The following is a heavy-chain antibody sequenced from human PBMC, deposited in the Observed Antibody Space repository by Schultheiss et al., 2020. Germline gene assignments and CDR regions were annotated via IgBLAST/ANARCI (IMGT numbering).Heavy chain of an antibody. V-gene: IGHV1-8*02. CDR2: MNPNSGNT. J-gene: IGHJ4*02. CDR1: GYTFTGYY. Sequence: ASVKVSCKASGYTFTGYYMHWVRQATGQGLEWMGWMNPNSGNTGYAQKFQGRVTMTTDTSTSTAYMELSSLRSEDTAVYYCARDLLGVYYDSSGYLWRWGQGTLVTVSS. CDR3: ARDLLGVYYDSSGYLWR. D-gene: IGHD3-22*01.